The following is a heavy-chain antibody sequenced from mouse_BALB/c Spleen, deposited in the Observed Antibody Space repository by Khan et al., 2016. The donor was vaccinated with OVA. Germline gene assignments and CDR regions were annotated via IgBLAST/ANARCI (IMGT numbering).Heavy chain of an antibody. CDR2: ISSLAYSN. CDR1: GFTFSDYG. CDR3: ARSWAMDY. J-gene: IGHJ4*01. Sequence: EVELVESGGGLVQPGGSRKLSCAASGFTFSDYGLAWVRQAPGKGPEWVAFISSLAYSNYYADTVTGRFTISRENAKKTLYLEMSSLRSEDTAMYYCARSWAMDYWGQGTSVTVSS. V-gene: IGHV5-15*02.